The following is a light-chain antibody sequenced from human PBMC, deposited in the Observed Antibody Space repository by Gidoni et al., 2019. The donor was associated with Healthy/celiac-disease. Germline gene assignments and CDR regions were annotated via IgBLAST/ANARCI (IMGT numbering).Light chain of an antibody. CDR1: SSDVTGYNY. V-gene: IGLV2-14*01. CDR2: EVT. J-gene: IGLJ2*01. CDR3: SSYTSSRSVV. Sequence: QSALTQPASVSGSPGQSITISCTGTSSDVTGYNYVSWYQQHPGKVPKLMIYEVTNRPSGVSNRFSGSKSGNTASLTLSGLQAEDEADYFCSSYTSSRSVVFGGGTKLTVL.